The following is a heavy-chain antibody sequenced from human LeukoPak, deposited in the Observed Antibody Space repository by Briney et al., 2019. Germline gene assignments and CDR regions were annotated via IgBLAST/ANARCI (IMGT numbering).Heavy chain of an antibody. Sequence: PGGSLRLSCAPSGFTFSSYAMSWVRQAPGKGLEWVSAISGSGGSTYYADSVKGRFTISRDNSKNTLYLQMNSLRAEDTAVYYCAKDRYYGDYVNYFDYWGQGTLVTVSS. J-gene: IGHJ4*02. D-gene: IGHD4-17*01. V-gene: IGHV3-23*01. CDR2: ISGSGGST. CDR1: GFTFSSYA. CDR3: AKDRYYGDYVNYFDY.